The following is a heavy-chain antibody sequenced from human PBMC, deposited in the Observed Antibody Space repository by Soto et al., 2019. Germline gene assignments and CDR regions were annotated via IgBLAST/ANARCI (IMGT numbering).Heavy chain of an antibody. CDR1: GGSIDSGDYY. D-gene: IGHD2-21*01. Sequence: ETLSLTCTVSGGSIDSGDYYSSWIRQPPGKGLEWIGYVYYSGTTNYNPFLKSRVTLSLDKSKNQFSLKMNSVTAADTAVYYCARHVIAPPNHFDPWGQGNLVTVSS. J-gene: IGHJ5*02. V-gene: IGHV4-61*08. CDR3: ARHVIAPPNHFDP. CDR2: VYYSGTT.